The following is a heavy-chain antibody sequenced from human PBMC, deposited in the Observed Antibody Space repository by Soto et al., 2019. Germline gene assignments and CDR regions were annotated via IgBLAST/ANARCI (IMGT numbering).Heavy chain of an antibody. CDR2: SSVLNGDT. V-gene: IGHV1-18*01. CDR3: ACATSIAIGLRY. D-gene: IGHD6-6*01. J-gene: IGHJ4*02. CDR1: GFTFTTHG. Sequence: ASVKVSCKASGFTFTTHGFTWVRQAPGQGLEWMGWSSVLNGDTNYAQNFRGRLTISTDSSTSTAYMELRSLRSVDTAVYDCACATSIAIGLRYWGQGSLVTVS.